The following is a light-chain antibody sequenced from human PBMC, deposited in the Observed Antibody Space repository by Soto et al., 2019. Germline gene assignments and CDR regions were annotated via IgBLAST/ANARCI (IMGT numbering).Light chain of an antibody. CDR3: QQYGGSPRT. CDR2: GAS. CDR1: QSVSSSY. J-gene: IGKJ1*01. V-gene: IGKV3-20*01. Sequence: IGLTQSPGTLSFSPGERATLSCRSSQSVSSSYLAWYQQKPGQAPRLXVYGASSRTTGIPDRFSGSGSGTDFTLTITRLEPEDFAVYYCQQYGGSPRTFGQGTKVDIK.